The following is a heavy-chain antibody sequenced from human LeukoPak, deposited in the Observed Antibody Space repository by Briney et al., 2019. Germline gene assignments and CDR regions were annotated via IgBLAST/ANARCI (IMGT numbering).Heavy chain of an antibody. CDR2: ISGSGGST. J-gene: IGHJ4*02. V-gene: IGHV3-23*01. CDR1: GFTFSSYA. D-gene: IGHD2-2*01. Sequence: GESLRLSCAASGFTFSSYAMSWVRQAPGKGLEWVSAISGSGGSTYYADSVKGRFTISRDNSKNTLYLQMNSLRAEDTAVYYCAKWSDIVVVPAARPLDYWGQGTLVTVSS. CDR3: AKWSDIVVVPAARPLDY.